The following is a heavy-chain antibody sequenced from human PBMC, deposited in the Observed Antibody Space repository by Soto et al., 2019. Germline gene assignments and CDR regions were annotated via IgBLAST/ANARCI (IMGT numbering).Heavy chain of an antibody. V-gene: IGHV4-39*01. CDR1: GCSISSSSYY. CDR3: ARPRTYYYGSGSYSPRYYFDY. CDR2: IYYSGST. D-gene: IGHD3-10*01. J-gene: IGHJ4*02. Sequence: PSETLSLTCTFSGCSISSSSYYWGWIRKPPGKGLEWIGSIYYSGSTYYNPSLKSRVTISVDTSKNQFSLKLSSVTAADTAVYYCARPRTYYYGSGSYSPRYYFDYWGQGTLVTVSS.